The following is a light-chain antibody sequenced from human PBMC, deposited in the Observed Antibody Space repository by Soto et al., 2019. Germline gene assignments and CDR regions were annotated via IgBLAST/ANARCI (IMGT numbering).Light chain of an antibody. J-gene: IGKJ4*01. CDR2: KAS. V-gene: IGKV1-5*03. CDR1: QFIGSW. Sequence: DIQMTQSPSTLSASVGDRVTITCRASQFIGSWSAWYQQKPGKAPKLLIYKASSLESGVPSRFSGSGPGTEFTLTISSLQPDDSATYYCQQSHSYPFTFGGGTKVEIK. CDR3: QQSHSYPFT.